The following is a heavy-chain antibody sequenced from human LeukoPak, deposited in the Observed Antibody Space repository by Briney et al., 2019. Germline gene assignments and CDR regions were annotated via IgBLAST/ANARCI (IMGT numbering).Heavy chain of an antibody. CDR1: GFTFSSYS. D-gene: IGHD5-12*01. CDR2: ISSSSSTI. J-gene: IGHJ4*02. V-gene: IGHV3-48*04. Sequence: GGSLRLSCAASGFTFSSYSMNWVRQAPGKGLEWVSYISSSSSTIYYADSVKGRFTISRDNAKNSLYLQMNSLRAEDTAVYYCARNSGYDIDYWGQGTLVTVSS. CDR3: ARNSGYDIDY.